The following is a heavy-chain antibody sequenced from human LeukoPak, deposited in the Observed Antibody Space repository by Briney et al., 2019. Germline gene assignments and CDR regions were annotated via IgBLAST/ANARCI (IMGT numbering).Heavy chain of an antibody. D-gene: IGHD2-15*01. CDR1: GYTFTSYG. J-gene: IGHJ4*02. V-gene: IGHV1-18*01. CDR2: TSAYNGNT. CDR3: ARDSGYCSGDSCYQSFDY. Sequence: ASVKVSCKTSGYTFTSYGISWVRQAPGQGLEWMAWTSAYNGNTNYAQKFQGRVTMTTDTSTRTAYMELRSLRSDDTAVYYCARDSGYCSGDSCYQSFDYWGQGSLVTVSS.